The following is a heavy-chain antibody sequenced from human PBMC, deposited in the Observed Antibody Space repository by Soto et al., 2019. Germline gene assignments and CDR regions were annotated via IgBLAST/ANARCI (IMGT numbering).Heavy chain of an antibody. CDR3: ARLQDWVINGMEV. CDR1: GYSFTTYW. J-gene: IGHJ6*02. Sequence: PGESLKISCQASGYSFTTYWIAWVRQMPGKGLEWMGIIYPGDSDTRYSPSFKGQVTMSVDKSINAAYLEWNSLEASDTATYYCARLQDWVINGMEVWGQGTTVTVSS. D-gene: IGHD2-21*01. V-gene: IGHV5-51*01. CDR2: IYPGDSDT.